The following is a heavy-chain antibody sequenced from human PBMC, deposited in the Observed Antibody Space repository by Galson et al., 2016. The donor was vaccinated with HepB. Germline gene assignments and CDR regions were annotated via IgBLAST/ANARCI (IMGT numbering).Heavy chain of an antibody. CDR2: TYYRSQWYI. CDR1: GDSVSSNFAT. V-gene: IGHV6-1*01. Sequence: CAISGDSVSSNFATWNWIRHSPSRGLEWLGRTYYRSQWYIDYAVPVRGRININPDTSKNQFSLQLDSVTPEDTAGYYCAREFVSSFTHWGQGTLLTVSS. CDR3: AREFVSSFTH. J-gene: IGHJ4*02. D-gene: IGHD6-6*01.